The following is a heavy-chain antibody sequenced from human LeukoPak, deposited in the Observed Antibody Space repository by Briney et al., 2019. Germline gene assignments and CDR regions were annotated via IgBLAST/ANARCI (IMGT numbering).Heavy chain of an antibody. CDR2: ISYDGSNK. D-gene: IGHD3-9*01. Sequence: PGGSLRLSRAASGFTFSSYAMHWVRQAPGKGLEWVAVISYDGSNKYYADSVKGRFTISRDNSKNTLYLQMNSLRAEDTAVYYCASENGIRYFDWLFDYWGQGTLVTVSS. V-gene: IGHV3-30*04. J-gene: IGHJ4*02. CDR1: GFTFSSYA. CDR3: ASENGIRYFDWLFDY.